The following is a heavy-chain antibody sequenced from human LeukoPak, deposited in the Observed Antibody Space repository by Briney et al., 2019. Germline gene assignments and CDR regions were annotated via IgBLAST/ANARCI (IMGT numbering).Heavy chain of an antibody. CDR3: ARFSLRSSSPNRGAFDY. J-gene: IGHJ4*02. V-gene: IGHV1-24*01. Sequence: ASVKISCKVSGYTLSELSMHWVRQAPGKGLEWMGGFDPEDGETIYAQKFQGRVTMTEDTSTDTAYMELSSLRSEDTAVYYCARFSLRSSSPNRGAFDYWGQGTLVTVSS. CDR2: FDPEDGET. CDR1: GYTLSELS. D-gene: IGHD6-6*01.